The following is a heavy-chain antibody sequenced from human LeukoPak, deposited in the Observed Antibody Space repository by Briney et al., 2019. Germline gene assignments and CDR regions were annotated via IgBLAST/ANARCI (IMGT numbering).Heavy chain of an antibody. V-gene: IGHV3-33*06. CDR3: AKVTDSSGYFPSDY. J-gene: IGHJ4*02. Sequence: GGSLRLSCAASGFTFSSYAMHWVRQAPGKGLEWGAVIWYDGSNKYYADSVKGRSTISRDNSKNTLYLQMNSLRADDTAVYYCAKVTDSSGYFPSDYWGQGTLVTVSS. CDR1: GFTFSSYA. CDR2: IWYDGSNK. D-gene: IGHD3-22*01.